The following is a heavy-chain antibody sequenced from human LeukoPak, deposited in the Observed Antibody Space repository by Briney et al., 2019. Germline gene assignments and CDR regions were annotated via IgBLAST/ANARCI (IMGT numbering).Heavy chain of an antibody. J-gene: IGHJ4*02. V-gene: IGHV4-39*07. Sequence: SETLSLTCTVSGGSISSSSYYWGWIRQPPGKGLEWIGSIYYSGSTYYNPSLKSRVTISVDTSKNQFSLKLSSVTAADTAVYYCARWGYTYGEFDYWGQGTLVTVSS. CDR3: ARWGYTYGEFDY. D-gene: IGHD5-18*01. CDR2: IYYSGST. CDR1: GGSISSSSYY.